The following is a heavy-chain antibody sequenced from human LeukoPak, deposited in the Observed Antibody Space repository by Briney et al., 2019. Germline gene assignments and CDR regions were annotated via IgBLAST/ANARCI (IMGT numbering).Heavy chain of an antibody. J-gene: IGHJ6*02. CDR2: ISGSGGST. Sequence: GGSLRLSCAASGFTFSSYAMSWVRQAPGKGLEWVSAISGSGGSTYYADSVKGRFTISRDNSKNTLYLQMNSLRAEDTAVYYCAKDPSYCGSTSCPIRGYYYGMDVWGQGTTVTVSS. V-gene: IGHV3-23*01. D-gene: IGHD2-2*01. CDR3: AKDPSYCGSTSCPIRGYYYGMDV. CDR1: GFTFSSYA.